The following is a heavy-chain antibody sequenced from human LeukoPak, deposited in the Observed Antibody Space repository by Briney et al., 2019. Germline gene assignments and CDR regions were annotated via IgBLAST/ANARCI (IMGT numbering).Heavy chain of an antibody. D-gene: IGHD3-9*01. J-gene: IGHJ4*02. CDR2: INPNSGGT. CDR1: GYTFTGYY. Sequence: ASVKVSRKASGYTFTGYYIHWVRQVPGQGLEWMGWINPNSGGTNYAQNFQGRVTMTRDTSISTAYLELSRLRSDDTAVYYCARDSAEPTIPLDYWGQGTPVTVSS. CDR3: ARDSAEPTIPLDY. V-gene: IGHV1-2*02.